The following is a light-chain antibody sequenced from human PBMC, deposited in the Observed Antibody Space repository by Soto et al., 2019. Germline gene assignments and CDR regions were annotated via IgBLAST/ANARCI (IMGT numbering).Light chain of an antibody. J-gene: IGKJ2*02. CDR3: MQALQTPCT. Sequence: DLVMTQSPLSLPVTPGEPASISCRSSQSLLYSNGYNYLDWYLQKPGQSPHLLIYLGSNRDSGVPDRFNASGSGTDFTLKISRVQAEDVGVYYCMQALQTPCTFGQGTKLEIK. CDR1: QSLLYSNGYNY. V-gene: IGKV2-28*01. CDR2: LGS.